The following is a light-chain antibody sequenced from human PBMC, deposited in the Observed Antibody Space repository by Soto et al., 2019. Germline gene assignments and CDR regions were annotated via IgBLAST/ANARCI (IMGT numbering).Light chain of an antibody. CDR3: QQYNNWLT. CDR2: GAS. CDR1: ESVSSN. V-gene: IGKV3-15*01. J-gene: IGKJ4*01. Sequence: EIGMTQSPATLSVSPGERATLSCRASESVSSNLAWYQQKPGQAPRLLIYGASTRATGIRARFSGSGSGTEFTLTISSLQSEDFALYYCQQYNNWLTVGGGTKVEIK.